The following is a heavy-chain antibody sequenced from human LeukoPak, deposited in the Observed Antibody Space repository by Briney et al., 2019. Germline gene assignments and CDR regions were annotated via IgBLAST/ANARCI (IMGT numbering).Heavy chain of an antibody. CDR1: GFTFSSCA. V-gene: IGHV3-23*01. Sequence: GGSLRLSCAASGFTFSSCAMSWVRQAPGKGLEWVSAISGSGGSTYYADSVKGRFTISRDNSKNTLYLQMNSLRAEDTAVYYCAKFPDYGDSHYFDYWGQGTLVTVSS. D-gene: IGHD4-17*01. CDR3: AKFPDYGDSHYFDY. J-gene: IGHJ4*02. CDR2: ISGSGGST.